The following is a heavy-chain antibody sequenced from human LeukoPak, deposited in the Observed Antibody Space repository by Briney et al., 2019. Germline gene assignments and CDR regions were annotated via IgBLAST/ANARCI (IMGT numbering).Heavy chain of an antibody. CDR3: ARAPSVVAATPIDY. Sequence: PSETLSLTCAVYGGSFSGYYWSWIRQPPGKGLEWMGEINHSGSTNYNPSLKSRVTISVDTSKNQFSLKLSSVTAADTAVYYCARAPSVVAATPIDYWGQGTLVTVSS. CDR2: INHSGST. CDR1: GGSFSGYY. J-gene: IGHJ4*02. V-gene: IGHV4-34*01. D-gene: IGHD2-15*01.